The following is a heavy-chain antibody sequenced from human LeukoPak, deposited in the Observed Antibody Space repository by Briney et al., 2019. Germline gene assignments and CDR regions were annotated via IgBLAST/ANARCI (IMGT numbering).Heavy chain of an antibody. CDR1: GGSVSSSSYY. Sequence: SETLSLTCTVSGGSVSSSSYYWGWIRQPPGKGLEWIGSIYYSGSTYHNPSLKSRVTISVDTSKNQFSLKLSSVTAADTAVYYCARAYFWSGYSDAFDIWGQGTMVTVSS. CDR3: ARAYFWSGYSDAFDI. V-gene: IGHV4-39*07. J-gene: IGHJ3*02. CDR2: IYYSGST. D-gene: IGHD3-3*01.